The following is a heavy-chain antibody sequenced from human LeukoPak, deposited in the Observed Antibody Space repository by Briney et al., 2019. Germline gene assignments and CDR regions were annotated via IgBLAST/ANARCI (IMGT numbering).Heavy chain of an antibody. J-gene: IGHJ4*02. Sequence: LSGGSLRLSCAASGFTFEGCAMHWVRQAPGKGLEWVSSINWDSGYIEYADSVRGRFTISRDNAKNSLYLQMNSLKPGDTALYFCAKEGSVCRNGICRYFDYWGQGTPVTVSS. CDR3: AKEGSVCRNGICRYFDY. V-gene: IGHV3-9*01. CDR1: GFTFEGCA. CDR2: INWDSGYI. D-gene: IGHD2-8*01.